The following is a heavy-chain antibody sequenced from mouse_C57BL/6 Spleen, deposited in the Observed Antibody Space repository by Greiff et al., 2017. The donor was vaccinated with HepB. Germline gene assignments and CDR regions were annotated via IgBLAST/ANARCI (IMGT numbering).Heavy chain of an antibody. CDR3: ARGDYGSSYLDY. J-gene: IGHJ2*01. Sequence: QVQLQQPGAELVKPGASVKLSCKASGYTFTSYWMQWVNQRPGQGLEWIGEIDPSDSYTNYNQKFKGKATLTVDTSSSTAYMQLSSLTSEDSAVYYCARGDYGSSYLDYWGQGTTLTVSS. CDR2: IDPSDSYT. CDR1: GYTFTSYW. D-gene: IGHD1-1*01. V-gene: IGHV1-50*01.